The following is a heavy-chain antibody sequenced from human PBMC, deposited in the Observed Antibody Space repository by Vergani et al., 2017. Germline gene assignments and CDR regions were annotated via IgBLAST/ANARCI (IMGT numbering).Heavy chain of an antibody. V-gene: IGHV4-59*01. D-gene: IGHD6-6*01. Sequence: QVQLQESGPGLVKPSETLSLTCTVPGGSISSYYWSWIRQPPGKGLEWIGYIYYSGSTNYNPSLKSRVTISVDTSKNQFSLKLSSVTSADTAVYYGAVSSIAARPHYYYYYMDVWGKGTTVTVSS. CDR3: AVSSIAARPHYYYYYMDV. J-gene: IGHJ6*03. CDR2: IYYSGST. CDR1: GGSISSYY.